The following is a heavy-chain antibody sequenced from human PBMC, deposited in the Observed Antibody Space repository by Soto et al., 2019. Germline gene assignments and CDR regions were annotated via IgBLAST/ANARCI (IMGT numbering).Heavy chain of an antibody. CDR1: GFTFSSYG. CDR2: ISYDGSNK. CDR3: AKENSAYCSSTSCYEVRGYYYYGMDV. D-gene: IGHD2-2*01. V-gene: IGHV3-30*18. J-gene: IGHJ6*02. Sequence: GGSLRLSCAASGFTFSSYGMHWVRQAPGKGLEWVAVISYDGSNKYYADSVKGRFTISRDNSKNTLYLQMNSLRAEDTAVYYCAKENSAYCSSTSCYEVRGYYYYGMDVWGQGTTVTVSS.